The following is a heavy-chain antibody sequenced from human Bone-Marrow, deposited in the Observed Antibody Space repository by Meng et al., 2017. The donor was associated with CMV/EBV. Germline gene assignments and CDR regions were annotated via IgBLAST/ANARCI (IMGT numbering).Heavy chain of an antibody. D-gene: IGHD3-3*01. CDR2: IKQDGSEK. Sequence: GESLKISCAASGFTFSSYWMSWVRQAPGKGLEWVANIKQDGSEKYYVDSVKGRFTISRDNAKNSLYLQMNSLRAEDTAVYYCARDNRIWSGYYISLYYYYGMDVWSQGTTVTVSS. V-gene: IGHV3-7*01. CDR3: ARDNRIWSGYYISLYYYYGMDV. J-gene: IGHJ6*02. CDR1: GFTFSSYW.